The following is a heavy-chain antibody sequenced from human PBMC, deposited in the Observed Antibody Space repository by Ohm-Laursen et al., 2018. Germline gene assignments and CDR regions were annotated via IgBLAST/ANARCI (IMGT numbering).Heavy chain of an antibody. CDR3: ARGPYTTSSGTAAW. J-gene: IGHJ4*02. Sequence: GSLRLSCAASGLTFSNYAMSWVRQAPGKGLECVTRISGSAGSGDSTYYADSVKGRFSISRDNAKNTLYLQMNSLTPEDTAVYYCARGPYTTSSGTAAWWGQGTLVTVSS. CDR1: GLTFSNYA. D-gene: IGHD6-6*01. CDR2: ISGSAGSGDST. V-gene: IGHV3-23*01.